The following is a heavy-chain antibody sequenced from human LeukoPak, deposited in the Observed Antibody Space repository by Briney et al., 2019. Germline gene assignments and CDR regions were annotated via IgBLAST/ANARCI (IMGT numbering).Heavy chain of an antibody. CDR1: GGSISSYY. D-gene: IGHD6-19*01. Sequence: PSETLSLTCTVSGGSISSYYWSWIRQPPGKGLEWVGYIYYGGSTNYNPSLKSRVTISVDASQNQFSLKLSSVTAADTAVYYCARQGYSSGFYYFDYWGQGTLVTVSS. V-gene: IGHV4-59*01. J-gene: IGHJ4*02. CDR2: IYYGGST. CDR3: ARQGYSSGFYYFDY.